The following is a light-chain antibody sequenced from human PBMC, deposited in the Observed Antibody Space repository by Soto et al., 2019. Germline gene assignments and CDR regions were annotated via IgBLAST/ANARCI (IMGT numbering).Light chain of an antibody. CDR2: DVS. V-gene: IGLV2-14*03. Sequence: QSALTQPASVSGSPGQSITISCTGTSSDVGAYNYVSWYQQHPGQAPKLMIDDVSNRPSGVSDRFSGSKSGNTASLTISGLQADDEADYYCYSCSRSSGTRYVFGTGTKLTVL. CDR1: SSDVGAYNY. CDR3: YSCSRSSGTRYV. J-gene: IGLJ1*01.